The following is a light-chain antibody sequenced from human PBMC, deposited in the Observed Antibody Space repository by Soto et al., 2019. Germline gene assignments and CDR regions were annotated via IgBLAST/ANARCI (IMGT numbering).Light chain of an antibody. Sequence: ETVMTQSPATLSVSPGERATLSCRARQSVNSNLAWYQQKPGQAPRLLIYDASSRASGIPARFSGSGFGTDFTLTISSLEPEDFAVYYCQPRGNWPPSITFGQGTRLEIK. J-gene: IGKJ5*01. CDR2: DAS. CDR1: QSVNSN. CDR3: QPRGNWPPSIT. V-gene: IGKV3-11*01.